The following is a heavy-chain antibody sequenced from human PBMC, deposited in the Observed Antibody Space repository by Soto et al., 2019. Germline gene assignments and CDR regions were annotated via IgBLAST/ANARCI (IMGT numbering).Heavy chain of an antibody. CDR3: SKDQAVVVVAAIDY. CDR2: ISGSGGST. J-gene: IGHJ4*02. D-gene: IGHD2-15*01. Sequence: GSLRLSCAASGFTFSSYAMSWVRQAPGKGLEWVSAISGSGGSTYYADSVKGRFTTSRDNSKNTLYLQMNSLRAEDTAVYYCSKDQAVVVVAAIDYLGQGTLVNVSS. V-gene: IGHV3-23*01. CDR1: GFTFSSYA.